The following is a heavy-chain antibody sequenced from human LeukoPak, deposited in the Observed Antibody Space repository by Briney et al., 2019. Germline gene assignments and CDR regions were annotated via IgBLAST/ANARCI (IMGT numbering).Heavy chain of an antibody. CDR3: ARDQSRRSDY. CDR1: GFSFSSYW. J-gene: IGHJ4*02. Sequence: GGSLRLSCAGSGFSFSSYWMTWVRQAPGKGLEWVAIIKEDGREEYYVDSVKGRFTISRDNAKNSLYLQMNCLRVEDTAVYYCARDQSRRSDYWGQGTLVTVSS. CDR2: IKEDGREE. V-gene: IGHV3-7*03.